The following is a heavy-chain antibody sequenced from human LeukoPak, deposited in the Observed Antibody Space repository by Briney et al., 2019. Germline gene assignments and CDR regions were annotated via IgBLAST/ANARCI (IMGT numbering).Heavy chain of an antibody. CDR2: MIPILGIA. Sequence: SVKVSCKASGGTFSSYAISWVRQAPGQGLEWMGRMIPILGIANYAQKFQGRVTITADKSTSTAYMELSSLRSEDTAVYYCARGGETSRDGYNCNYGGQGTLVTVSS. J-gene: IGHJ4*02. V-gene: IGHV1-69*04. CDR3: ARGGETSRDGYNCNY. CDR1: GGTFSSYA. D-gene: IGHD5-24*01.